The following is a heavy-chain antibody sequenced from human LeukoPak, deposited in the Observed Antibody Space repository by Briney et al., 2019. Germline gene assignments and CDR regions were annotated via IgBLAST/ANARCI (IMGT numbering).Heavy chain of an antibody. CDR2: IYYSGIT. D-gene: IGHD1-26*01. J-gene: IGHJ5*02. Sequence: PSETLSLTCTVSGGSITTYYWSWIRQPPGKGLEWIAYIYYSGITNYNPSLKSRVSISVDTSKNLFSLSLSSVTAADTAVYYCARHAVYSGDYSFWFDPWGLGTLVTVS. CDR1: GGSITTYY. CDR3: ARHAVYSGDYSFWFDP. V-gene: IGHV4-59*08.